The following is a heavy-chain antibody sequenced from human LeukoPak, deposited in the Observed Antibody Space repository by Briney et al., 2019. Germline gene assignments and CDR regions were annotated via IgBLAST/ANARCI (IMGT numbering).Heavy chain of an antibody. J-gene: IGHJ6*02. CDR2: ISAYNGNT. Sequence: GASVKVSCKASGYTFTSYGISWVRQAPGQGLEWMGWISAYNGNTNYAQKLQGRVTMTTDTSTSTAYMELRSLRSDDTAVYYCARDPDDVLLWFGEVYGMDVWGQGTTVTVSS. D-gene: IGHD3-10*01. CDR3: ARDPDDVLLWFGEVYGMDV. CDR1: GYTFTSYG. V-gene: IGHV1-18*01.